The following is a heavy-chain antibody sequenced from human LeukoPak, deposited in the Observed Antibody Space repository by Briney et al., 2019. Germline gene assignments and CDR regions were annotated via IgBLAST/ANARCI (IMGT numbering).Heavy chain of an antibody. CDR1: GYTFTSYG. CDR3: ARDQGLFYYYDSSGYYPNFDY. D-gene: IGHD3-22*01. V-gene: IGHV1-18*01. Sequence: ASVKVSCKASGYTFTSYGISWVRQAPGQGLEWMGWISAYNGNTDYAQKLQGRVTMTTDTSTSTAYMELRSLRSDDTAVYYCARDQGLFYYYDSSGYYPNFDYWGQGTLVTVSS. CDR2: ISAYNGNT. J-gene: IGHJ4*02.